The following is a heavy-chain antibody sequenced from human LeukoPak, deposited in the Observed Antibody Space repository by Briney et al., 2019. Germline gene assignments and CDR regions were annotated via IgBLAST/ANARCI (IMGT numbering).Heavy chain of an antibody. J-gene: IGHJ4*02. CDR2: IKSKTDGGTT. V-gene: IGHV3-15*01. Sequence: GGSLRLSCAASGFTFSNARMSWVRQAPGKGLEWDGRIKSKTDGGTTDYAAPVKGRFTISRDDSKNTLYLQMNSLKTEDTAVYYCTTWVSLDEYSYGFDYWGQGTLVTVSS. CDR1: GFTFSNAR. D-gene: IGHD5-18*01. CDR3: TTWVSLDEYSYGFDY.